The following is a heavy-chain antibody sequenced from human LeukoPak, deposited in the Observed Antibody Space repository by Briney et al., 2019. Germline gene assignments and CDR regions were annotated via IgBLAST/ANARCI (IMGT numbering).Heavy chain of an antibody. Sequence: PGGSLRLSCAASGFTFSSYSMNWVRQAPGKGLEWVSSISSSSYIYYADSVKGRFTISRDNAKNSLYLQMNSLRAEDTAVYYCARAKYCSGGSCNYYYYYYYMDVWGKGTTVTVSS. D-gene: IGHD2-15*01. CDR1: GFTFSSYS. J-gene: IGHJ6*03. CDR3: ARAKYCSGGSCNYYYYYYYMDV. V-gene: IGHV3-21*01. CDR2: ISSSSYI.